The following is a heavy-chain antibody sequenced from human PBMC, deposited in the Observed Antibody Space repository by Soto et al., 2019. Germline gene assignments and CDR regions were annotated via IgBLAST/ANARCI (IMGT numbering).Heavy chain of an antibody. J-gene: IGHJ6*02. CDR2: IYYSGST. D-gene: IGHD1-20*01. CDR3: ARDMYNWNHYYYYGMDV. Sequence: SETLSLTCTVSCDSVTGEAYYWNWIRQPPGKGLEWIGYIYYSGSTNYNPSLQSRVTISIDTSRDQFFLKLTSVTAADTAVYYCARDMYNWNHYYYYGMDVWGQGTTVTVSS. V-gene: IGHV4-61*08. CDR1: CDSVTGEAYY.